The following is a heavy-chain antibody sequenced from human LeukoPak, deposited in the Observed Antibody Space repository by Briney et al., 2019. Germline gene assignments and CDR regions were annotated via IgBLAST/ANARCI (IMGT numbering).Heavy chain of an antibody. CDR3: ARWGSPMRGRNTIPVNWFDP. Sequence: ASVKVSCKASGYTFTAYYMHWVRQAPGHGLEWMGIINPRGGSASYAQKFQSRVTMTTDISTSTVYTELCSLRAEDTAAYYCARWGSPMRGRNTIPVNWFDPWGEGTLVTASS. CDR1: GYTFTAYY. V-gene: IGHV1-46*01. CDR2: INPRGGSA. J-gene: IGHJ5*02. D-gene: IGHD2-2*01.